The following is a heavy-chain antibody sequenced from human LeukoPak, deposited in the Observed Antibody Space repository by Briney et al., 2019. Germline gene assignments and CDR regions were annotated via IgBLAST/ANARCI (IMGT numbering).Heavy chain of an antibody. D-gene: IGHD1-26*01. CDR2: IIPIFGTA. CDR3: AKESVPYSGSYTT. J-gene: IGHJ5*02. V-gene: IGHV1-69*01. Sequence: ASVKVSCKASGGTFSSYAISWVRQAPGQGLEWMGGIIPIFGTANYAQKFQGRVTITADESTSTAYMELSSLRSEDTAVYYCAKESVPYSGSYTTWGQGTLVTVSS. CDR1: GGTFSSYA.